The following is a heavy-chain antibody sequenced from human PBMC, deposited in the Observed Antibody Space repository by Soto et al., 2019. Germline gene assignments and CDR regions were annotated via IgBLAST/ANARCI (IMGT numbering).Heavy chain of an antibody. CDR3: AKGEAATRVYYYYYMDV. V-gene: IGHV3-23*01. J-gene: IGHJ6*03. D-gene: IGHD2-15*01. Sequence: GGSLRLSCAASGFTFSSYAMSWVRQAPGKGLEWVSGLSGSGGSTYYAESVKGRFTISRDNSKNTLYLQMNSLRAEDTAVYYCAKGEAATRVYYYYYMDVWGKGTTVTVS. CDR2: LSGSGGST. CDR1: GFTFSSYA.